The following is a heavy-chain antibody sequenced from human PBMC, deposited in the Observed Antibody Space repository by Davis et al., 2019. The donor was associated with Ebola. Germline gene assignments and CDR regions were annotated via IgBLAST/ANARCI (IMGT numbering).Heavy chain of an antibody. J-gene: IGHJ4*02. CDR3: AKDSGSYYFDY. V-gene: IGHV3-74*01. CDR1: GFAFSSYW. CDR2: INGDGSST. Sequence: PGGSLRLSCAASGFAFSSYWMHWVRQAPGKGLEWVSCINGDGSSTSYADSVKGRFTISRDNSKNTLYLQMNSLRAEDTAVYYCAKDSGSYYFDYWGQGTLVTVSS. D-gene: IGHD1-26*01.